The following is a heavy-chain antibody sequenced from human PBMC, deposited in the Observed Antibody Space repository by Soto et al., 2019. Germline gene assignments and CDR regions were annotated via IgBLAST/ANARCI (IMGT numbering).Heavy chain of an antibody. CDR3: AKDSGGNSEGYYYYGMDV. CDR2: IKQDGSEK. V-gene: IGHV3-7*03. J-gene: IGHJ6*02. CDR1: GFTFSSYW. D-gene: IGHD2-21*02. Sequence: GGSLRLSCAASGFTFSSYWMSWVRQAPGKGLEWVANIKQDGSEKYYVDSVKGRFTISRDNAKNSLYLQMNSLRAEDTAVYYCAKDSGGNSEGYYYYGMDVWGQGTTVTVSS.